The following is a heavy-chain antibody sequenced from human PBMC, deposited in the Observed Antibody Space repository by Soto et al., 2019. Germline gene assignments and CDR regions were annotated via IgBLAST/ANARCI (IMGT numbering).Heavy chain of an antibody. CDR1: GYTFTSYG. D-gene: IGHD3-16*02. V-gene: IGHV1-18*01. CDR3: ARDENDYVWGSYRSHDAFDI. CDR2: ISSYNGNT. Sequence: ASVKVSCKASGYTFTSYGISWVRQAPGQGLEWMGWISSYNGNTNYAQKLQGRVTMTTDTSTSTAYMELRSLRSDDTGVYYCARDENDYVWGSYRSHDAFDIWGQGTMVTVSS. J-gene: IGHJ3*02.